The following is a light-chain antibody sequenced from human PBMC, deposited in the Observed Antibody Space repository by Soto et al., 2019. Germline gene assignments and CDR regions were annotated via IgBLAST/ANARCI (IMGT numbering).Light chain of an antibody. V-gene: IGKV1-33*01. CDR2: DAS. CDR1: RDISNF. Sequence: DIQMTQSPSSLSASVGDRVTITCQASRDISNFLNWYQQKPGKAPKPLIYDASNLATGVPSRFXESGCGTDLNFTISSLQPEDIATYYCQQFDNRPPYFTFGPGTKVDFK. CDR3: QQFDNRPPYFT. J-gene: IGKJ3*01.